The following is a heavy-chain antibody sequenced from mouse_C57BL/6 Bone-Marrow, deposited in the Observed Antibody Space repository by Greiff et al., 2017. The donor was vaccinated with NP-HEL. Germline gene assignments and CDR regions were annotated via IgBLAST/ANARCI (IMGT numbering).Heavy chain of an antibody. D-gene: IGHD2-4*01. CDR3: ARYDYAGDYYAMDY. Sequence: EVMLVESGGGLVKPGGSLKLSCAASGFTFSSYAMSWVRQTPEKRLEWVATISDGGSYTYYPANVTGRFTISRDNAKNNLYLQMSHLKSEDTAMYYCARYDYAGDYYAMDYWGQGTSVTVSS. CDR1: GFTFSSYA. CDR2: ISDGGSYT. J-gene: IGHJ4*01. V-gene: IGHV5-4*03.